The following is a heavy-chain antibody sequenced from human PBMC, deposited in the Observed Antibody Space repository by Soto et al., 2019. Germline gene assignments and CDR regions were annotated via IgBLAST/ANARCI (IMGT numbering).Heavy chain of an antibody. J-gene: IGHJ4*02. CDR3: ARGVRYYDILTGFDY. Sequence: SEPLSLTCTVSGGSISSYYWSWIRQPPGKGLEWIGYIYYSGSTNYNPSLKSRVTISVDTSKNQFSLKLSSVTAADTAVYYCARGVRYYDILTGFDYWGQGTLVTVSS. D-gene: IGHD3-9*01. CDR1: GGSISSYY. CDR2: IYYSGST. V-gene: IGHV4-59*01.